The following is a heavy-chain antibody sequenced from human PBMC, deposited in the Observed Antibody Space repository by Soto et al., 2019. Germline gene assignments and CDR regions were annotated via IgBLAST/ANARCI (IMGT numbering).Heavy chain of an antibody. CDR3: ARLSAVRGVIHY. CDR2: IYYSGAT. J-gene: IGHJ4*02. CDR1: GASISGRSSYS. D-gene: IGHD3-10*01. V-gene: IGHV4-39*02. Sequence: QVQLEESGPRLVKPPETLTLTCTVSGASISGRSSYSWGWIRQPPGKGLEWIGTIYYSGATYYGPSLQGRVTISVDTSKNPFYLMMNSLTAADTAVYFCARLSAVRGVIHYWGQGTLVAVSS.